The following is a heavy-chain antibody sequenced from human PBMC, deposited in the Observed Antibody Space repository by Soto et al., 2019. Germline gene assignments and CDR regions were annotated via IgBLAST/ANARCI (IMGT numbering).Heavy chain of an antibody. CDR1: GFTFSICT. CDR2: IYGNGRST. J-gene: IGHJ4*02. V-gene: IGHV3-23*01. D-gene: IGHD1-26*01. Sequence: EVQLLESGGGLVQPAGSLRLSCAASGFTFSICTMSWFRQAPGKGLEWVSSIYGNGRSTFYSASVKGRFTISRDNSGNTVYLQMSSLRAEDTAIYYCAKDFTPDSRWDIDYWGQGSLVTVSS. CDR3: AKDFTPDSRWDIDY.